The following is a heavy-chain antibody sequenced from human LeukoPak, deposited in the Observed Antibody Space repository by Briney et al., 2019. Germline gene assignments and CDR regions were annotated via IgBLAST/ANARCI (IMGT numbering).Heavy chain of an antibody. CDR2: VSATGYTT. D-gene: IGHD3-22*01. V-gene: IGHV3-23*01. CDR3: AKGAVGKSESSGYPPHFDY. Sequence: TGGSLRLSCAASGFTVSSNYMTWVRQAPGKGLEWVSYVSATGYTTSHADSVKGRFTISRDNAKNTVFLQMNSLRAEDTAVYYCAKGAVGKSESSGYPPHFDYWGQGTLVTVSS. J-gene: IGHJ4*02. CDR1: GFTVSSNY.